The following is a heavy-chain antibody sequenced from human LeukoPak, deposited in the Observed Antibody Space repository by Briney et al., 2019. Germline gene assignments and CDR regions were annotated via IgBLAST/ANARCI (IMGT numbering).Heavy chain of an antibody. CDR3: ARLLHVAEEILIFDAFDI. CDR1: GYSFTSYW. Sequence: GESLKISCKGSGYSFTSYWIGWVRQMPGKGLEWMGIIYPGDSDTRYSPSFQGQVTISADKSISTAYLQWSSLKASDTAMYYCARLLHVAEEILIFDAFDIWGQGTMVTVSS. J-gene: IGHJ3*02. D-gene: IGHD2-15*01. V-gene: IGHV5-51*01. CDR2: IYPGDSDT.